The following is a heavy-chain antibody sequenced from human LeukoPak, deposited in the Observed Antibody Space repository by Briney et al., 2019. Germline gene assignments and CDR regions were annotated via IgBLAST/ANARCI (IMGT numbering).Heavy chain of an antibody. Sequence: ASVKVSCKASGYTFTSYAMNWVRQAPGQGLEWMGWINTNTGNPTYAQGFTGRFVFSLDTSVSTAYLQISSLKAEDTAVYYCARGLVVAADDAFDIWGQGTMVTVSS. D-gene: IGHD2-15*01. CDR3: ARGLVVAADDAFDI. CDR1: GYTFTSYA. CDR2: INTNTGNP. J-gene: IGHJ3*02. V-gene: IGHV7-4-1*02.